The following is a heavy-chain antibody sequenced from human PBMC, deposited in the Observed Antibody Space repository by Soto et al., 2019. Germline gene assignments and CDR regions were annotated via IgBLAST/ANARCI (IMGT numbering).Heavy chain of an antibody. CDR1: GFTFSSYG. D-gene: IGHD3-9*01. CDR2: IRGDGGQT. J-gene: IGHJ4*02. V-gene: IGHV3-23*01. Sequence: GSLRLSCTASGFTFSSYGMGWVRQAPGKGLQWVSTIRGDGGQTHYTDSVKGRFSISRDNSKNTVYLQMDPLRAEDTAMYFCARDVGLDSDDFFAYWGQGTQVTVSS. CDR3: ARDVGLDSDDFFAY.